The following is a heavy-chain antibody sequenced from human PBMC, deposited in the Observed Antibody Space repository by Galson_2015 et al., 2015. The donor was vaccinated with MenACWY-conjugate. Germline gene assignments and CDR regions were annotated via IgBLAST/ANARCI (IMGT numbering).Heavy chain of an antibody. V-gene: IGHV5-51*01. CDR2: IDPGDSDT. CDR3: ARGYIAKGLSSY. CDR1: GYSFDNFW. J-gene: IGHJ4*02. Sequence: QSGAEVKKPGESLKISCTGFGYSFDNFWIGWVRQMPGKGLEWMGIIDPGDSDTRYSPSFQGQVTISADKSISTAYLQWSSLKASDTAIYYCARGYIAKGLSSYWGQGTLVTVSS. D-gene: IGHD5-12*01.